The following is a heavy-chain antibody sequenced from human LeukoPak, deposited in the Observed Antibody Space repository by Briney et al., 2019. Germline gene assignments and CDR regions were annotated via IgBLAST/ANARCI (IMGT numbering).Heavy chain of an antibody. CDR3: ARGYDSSGYFGLEYFQH. Sequence: GSSVKVSCKASGGTFSSYAISWVRQAPGQGLEWMGGIFPIFGTANYAQKFQGRVTITADESTSTAYMELSSLRSEDTAVYYCARGYDSSGYFGLEYFQHWGQGTLVTVSS. CDR2: IFPIFGTA. J-gene: IGHJ1*01. V-gene: IGHV1-69*01. D-gene: IGHD3-22*01. CDR1: GGTFSSYA.